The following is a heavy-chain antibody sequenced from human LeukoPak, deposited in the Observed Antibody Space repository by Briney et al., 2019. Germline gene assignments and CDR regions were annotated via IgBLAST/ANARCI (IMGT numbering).Heavy chain of an antibody. CDR3: ARGPDSSGYYARVFDY. D-gene: IGHD3-22*01. Sequence: SETLSLTCAVYGGSFSGYYWSWIRQPPGKGLEWIGEIYHSGSTNYNPSLKSRVTISVDTSKNQFSLKLSSVTAADTAVYYCARGPDSSGYYARVFDYWGQGTLVTVSS. J-gene: IGHJ4*02. V-gene: IGHV4-34*01. CDR2: IYHSGST. CDR1: GGSFSGYY.